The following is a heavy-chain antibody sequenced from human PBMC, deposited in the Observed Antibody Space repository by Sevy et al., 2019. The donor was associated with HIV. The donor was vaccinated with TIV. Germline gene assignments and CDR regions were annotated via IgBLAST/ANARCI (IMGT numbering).Heavy chain of an antibody. CDR2: IYYSGST. V-gene: IGHV4-59*01. Sequence: SETLSLTCTVSGGSISSYYWSWIRQPPGKGLEWIGYIYYSGSTNYNPSLKSRVTISVDTSKNQFSLKLCSVTAADTAVYYCARNYDSSGYTDAFDIWGQGTMVTVSS. D-gene: IGHD3-22*01. CDR1: GGSISSYY. J-gene: IGHJ3*02. CDR3: ARNYDSSGYTDAFDI.